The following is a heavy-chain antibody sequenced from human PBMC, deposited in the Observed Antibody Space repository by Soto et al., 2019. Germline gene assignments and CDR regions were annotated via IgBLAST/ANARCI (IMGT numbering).Heavy chain of an antibody. CDR3: ARHGHYYDSSGPHAFDI. D-gene: IGHD3-22*01. V-gene: IGHV4-39*01. J-gene: IGHJ3*02. Sequence: SETLSLTCTVSGGSISSSSYYWGWIRKPPGKGLEWIGSIYYSGSTYYNPSLKSRVTISVDTSKNQFSLKLSSVTAADTAVYYCARHGHYYDSSGPHAFDIWGQGTMVTVSS. CDR2: IYYSGST. CDR1: GGSISSSSYY.